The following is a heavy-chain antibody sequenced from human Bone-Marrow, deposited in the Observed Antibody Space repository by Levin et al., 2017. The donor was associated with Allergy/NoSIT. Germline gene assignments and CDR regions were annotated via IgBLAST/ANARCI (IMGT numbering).Heavy chain of an antibody. J-gene: IGHJ4*02. CDR1: GFTFSSHG. D-gene: IGHD2/OR15-2a*01. CDR2: ISDVGTAT. Sequence: HPGGSLRLSCAGSGFTFSSHGMHWIRQAPGKGLQWVAVISDVGTATYYEDSVKGRFTISRDNSKNTVSLHMNSLRGEDTAVYFCAREGSTNKYCFDYWGQGTLVTVSS. CDR3: AREGSTNKYCFDY. V-gene: IGHV3-30*03.